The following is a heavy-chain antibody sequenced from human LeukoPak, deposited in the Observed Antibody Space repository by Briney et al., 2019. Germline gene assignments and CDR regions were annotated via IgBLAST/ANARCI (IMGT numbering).Heavy chain of an antibody. Sequence: GGSLRLSCAASGFTFSNYAMHWVRQAPGEGLEYVSAISSNGGSTYYADSMKGRFTISRDNSKNTLFLQMGSLRVEDMAVYYCARGLRAYYYYGVDVWGQGTTVTVSS. J-gene: IGHJ6*02. V-gene: IGHV3-64*02. D-gene: IGHD3-3*01. CDR3: ARGLRAYYYYGVDV. CDR2: ISSNGGST. CDR1: GFTFSNYA.